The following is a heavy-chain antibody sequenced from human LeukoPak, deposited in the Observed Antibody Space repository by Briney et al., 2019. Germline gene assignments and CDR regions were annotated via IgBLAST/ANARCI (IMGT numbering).Heavy chain of an antibody. CDR1: GGTFSSYA. J-gene: IGHJ4*02. CDR3: ARAYSSTPFDY. V-gene: IGHV1-18*01. Sequence: ASVKVSCKASGGTFSSYAISWVRQAPGQGLEWMGWISAYNGNTNYAQKLQGRVTMTTDTSTSTAYMELRSLRSDDTAVYYCARAYSSTPFDYWGQGTLVTVSS. CDR2: ISAYNGNT. D-gene: IGHD6-13*01.